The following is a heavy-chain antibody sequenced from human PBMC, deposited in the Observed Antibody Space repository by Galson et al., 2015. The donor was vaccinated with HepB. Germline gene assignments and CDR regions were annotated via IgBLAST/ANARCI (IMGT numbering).Heavy chain of an antibody. D-gene: IGHD1-26*01. CDR2: INSDGSNT. CDR1: GFTFTNYW. V-gene: IGHV3-74*03. J-gene: IGHJ3*02. Sequence: SLRLSCAASGFTFTNYWMHWVRQAPGKGLVWVSHINSDGSNTKYADSVKGRLTISRDNAKNTLYLQLNSLRAEDTAVYYCARDSRSGTYLEDSFDIWGQGTRVTVSS. CDR3: ARDSRSGTYLEDSFDI.